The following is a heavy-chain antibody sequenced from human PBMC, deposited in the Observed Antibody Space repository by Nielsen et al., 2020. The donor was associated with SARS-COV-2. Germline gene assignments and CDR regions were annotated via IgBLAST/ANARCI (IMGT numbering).Heavy chain of an antibody. CDR1: GGSISSSSYY. V-gene: IGHV4-39*01. CDR2: IYYSGST. Sequence: GSLRLSCTVSGGSISSSSYYWGWIRQPPGKGLEWIGSIYYSGSTYYNPSLKSRVTISVDTSKNQFSLKLSSVTAADTAVYYCARQGYDSSGYSALAAFDIWGQGTMVTVSS. D-gene: IGHD3-22*01. CDR3: ARQGYDSSGYSALAAFDI. J-gene: IGHJ3*02.